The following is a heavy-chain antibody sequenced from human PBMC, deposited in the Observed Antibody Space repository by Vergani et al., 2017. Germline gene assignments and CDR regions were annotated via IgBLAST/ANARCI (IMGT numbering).Heavy chain of an antibody. D-gene: IGHD5-12*01. J-gene: IGHJ4*02. CDR3: ARDIGGYEALPY. Sequence: EVQLVESGGGLVQPGRSLRLSCAASGFTFDDYAMHWVRQAPGKGLEWVSGISWNSGSIGYADSVKGRFTISRDNAKNSLYLQMNSLRAEDTAVYYCARDIGGYEALPYWGQGTLVTVSS. CDR2: ISWNSGSI. CDR1: GFTFDDYA. V-gene: IGHV3-9*01.